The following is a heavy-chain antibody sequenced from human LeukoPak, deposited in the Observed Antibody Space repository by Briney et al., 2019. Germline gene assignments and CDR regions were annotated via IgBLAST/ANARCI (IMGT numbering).Heavy chain of an antibody. D-gene: IGHD2-15*01. CDR3: ARRAGYCSGGSCYWYFDY. J-gene: IGHJ4*02. CDR2: IYYSGST. Sequence: SETLSLTCTVSGGSISSSSYYWAWIRQPPGKGLEWIGSIYYSGSTSYNPSLKSRLIISVDTSKNQFSLKLSSVTAADTAVYYCARRAGYCSGGSCYWYFDYWGQGTLVTVSS. CDR1: GGSISSSSYY. V-gene: IGHV4-39*01.